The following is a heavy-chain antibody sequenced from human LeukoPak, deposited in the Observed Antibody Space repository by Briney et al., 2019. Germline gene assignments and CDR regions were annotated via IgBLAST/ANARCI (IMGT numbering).Heavy chain of an antibody. D-gene: IGHD2-8*01. Sequence: SETLSLTCTVSGGSISSYYWRWIRQPPGKGLEWIGYIYYSGSTNYNPSLKSRVTISVDTSKNQFSLKLSSVTAADTAVYYCARGPLSYLDYWGQGTLVTVSS. CDR2: IYYSGST. V-gene: IGHV4-59*01. J-gene: IGHJ4*02. CDR3: ARGPLSYLDY. CDR1: GGSISSYY.